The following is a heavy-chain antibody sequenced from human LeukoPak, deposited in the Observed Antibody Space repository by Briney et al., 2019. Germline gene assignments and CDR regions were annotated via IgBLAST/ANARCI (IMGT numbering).Heavy chain of an antibody. CDR1: GGSISSYY. J-gene: IGHJ4*02. CDR3: ARGDLVAAAAPFDY. D-gene: IGHD6-13*01. Sequence: SETLSLTCTDSGGSISSYYWGWIRQPPGKGLEWIGSIYYSGSTYYNPSLKSRVTISVDTSKNQFSLKLSSVTAADTAVYYCARGDLVAAAAPFDYWGQGTLVTVSS. CDR2: IYYSGST. V-gene: IGHV4-39*07.